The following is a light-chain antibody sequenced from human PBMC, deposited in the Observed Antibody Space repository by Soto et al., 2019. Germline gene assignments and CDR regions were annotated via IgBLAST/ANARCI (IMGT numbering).Light chain of an antibody. V-gene: IGKV1-39*01. J-gene: IGKJ4*01. Sequence: DIQMTQSPSTLSASVGDRVTIPCRASQSISSWLAWYKQKPGKAPKLMSYAASSLQSGVPSRFSGSGSGTDFTLTISSLQPEDFATYYCQQSYSTPLTVGGGTKVDI. CDR3: QQSYSTPLT. CDR1: QSISSW. CDR2: AAS.